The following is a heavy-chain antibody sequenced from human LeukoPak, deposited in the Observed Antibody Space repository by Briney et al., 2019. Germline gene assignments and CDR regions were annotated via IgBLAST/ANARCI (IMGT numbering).Heavy chain of an antibody. CDR1: GGSISSYY. Sequence: PSETLSLTCTVSGGSISSYYWSWIRQPPGKGLEWIGRIYTTGSSNYNPSLKSRVTISLDTSKNQFSLKLSSVTAADTAVYYCARGLYNAFDIWGQGTMVTASS. J-gene: IGHJ3*02. V-gene: IGHV4-4*07. CDR2: IYTTGSS. CDR3: ARGLYNAFDI.